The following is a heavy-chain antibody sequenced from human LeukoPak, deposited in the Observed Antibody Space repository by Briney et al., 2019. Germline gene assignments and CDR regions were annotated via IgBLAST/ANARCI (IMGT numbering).Heavy chain of an antibody. V-gene: IGHV3-66*02. CDR3: ARSLRFYNWFYP. J-gene: IGHJ5*02. D-gene: IGHD3-3*01. Sequence: GGSLRLSCAASGFTVSSNYMSWVRQAPGKGLEWVSVIYSGGSTYYADSVKGRFTISRDNSKNTLYLQMNSLRAEDTAVYYCARSLRFYNWFYPWGQGTLVTVSS. CDR1: GFTVSSNY. CDR2: IYSGGST.